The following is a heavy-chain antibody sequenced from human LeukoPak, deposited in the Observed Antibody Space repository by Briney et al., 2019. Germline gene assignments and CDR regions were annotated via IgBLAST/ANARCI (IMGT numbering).Heavy chain of an antibody. V-gene: IGHV4-61*01. CDR3: ARDSGSSPRFDP. J-gene: IGHJ5*02. CDR1: GGSISSSSYY. Sequence: SETLSLTCTVSGGSISSSSYYWGWIRQPPGKGLEWIGYIHYSGSTNYNPSLKSRVAISVDTSKNQFSLKLNSVTAADTAVYYCARDSGSSPRFDPWGQGTLVTVSS. CDR2: IHYSGST. D-gene: IGHD6-6*01.